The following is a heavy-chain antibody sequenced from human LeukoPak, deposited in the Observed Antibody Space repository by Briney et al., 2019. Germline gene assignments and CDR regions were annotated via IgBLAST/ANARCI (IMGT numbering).Heavy chain of an antibody. Sequence: ASVKVSCKASGYTFTGYYMHWVRQAPGQGLEWMGWINPNSGGTNYAQKFQGRVTMTRDTSISTAYMELSRLRSDDTAVCYCARGNYGDYSFDYWGQGTLVTVSS. V-gene: IGHV1-2*02. J-gene: IGHJ4*02. CDR1: GYTFTGYY. CDR2: INPNSGGT. CDR3: ARGNYGDYSFDY. D-gene: IGHD4-17*01.